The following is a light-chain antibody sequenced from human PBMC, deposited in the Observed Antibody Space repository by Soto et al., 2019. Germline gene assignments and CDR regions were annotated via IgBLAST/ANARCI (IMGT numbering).Light chain of an antibody. CDR1: SSDVGSYNL. CDR2: EGS. CDR3: CSYAGSSTFRV. V-gene: IGLV2-23*03. J-gene: IGLJ3*02. Sequence: QSALTQPASVSGSPGQSITISCTGTSSDVGSYNLVSWYQQHPGKAPKLMIYEGSKRPSGVSNRFSGSKSGNTASLTISGLQAEDEADYYCCSYAGSSTFRVCGGGTKLTVL.